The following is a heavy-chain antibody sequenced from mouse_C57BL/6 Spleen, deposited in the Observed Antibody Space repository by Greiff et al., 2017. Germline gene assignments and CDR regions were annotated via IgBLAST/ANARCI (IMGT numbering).Heavy chain of an antibody. Sequence: QVQLQQPGAELVMPGASVKLSCKASGYTFTSYWMHWVKQRPGQGLEWIGEIDPSDSYTNYNQKFKGKSTLTVEKSSSTAYMQLSSLTSEDSAVYYCARLGTAQATDYWGQGTTLTVSS. J-gene: IGHJ2*01. CDR1: GYTFTSYW. D-gene: IGHD3-2*02. CDR2: IDPSDSYT. V-gene: IGHV1-69*01. CDR3: ARLGTAQATDY.